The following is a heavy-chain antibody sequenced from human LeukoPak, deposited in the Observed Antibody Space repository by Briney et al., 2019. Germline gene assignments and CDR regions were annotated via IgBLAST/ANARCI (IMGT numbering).Heavy chain of an antibody. CDR2: ISSSSSYI. J-gene: IGHJ4*02. V-gene: IGHV3-21*01. D-gene: IGHD1-26*01. Sequence: GGSPRLSCAASGFTFSSYSMNWVRQAPGKGLEWVSSISSSSSYICYADSVKGRFTISRDNAKNSLYLQMNSLRVEDTAVYYCARGKGESNSGSYLYWGQGTLVTVSS. CDR3: ARGKGESNSGSYLY. CDR1: GFTFSSYS.